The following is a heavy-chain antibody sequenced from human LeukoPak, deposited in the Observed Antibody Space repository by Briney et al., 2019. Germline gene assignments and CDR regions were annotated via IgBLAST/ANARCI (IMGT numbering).Heavy chain of an antibody. D-gene: IGHD3-9*01. CDR3: ARGGYDILTGYNSNFDY. Sequence: SETLSLTCAVYGGSFSGYYWGWIRQPPGKGLEWIGSIYHSGSTNYNPSLKSRVTMSVDTSKNQFSLKLSSVTAADTAVYYCARGGYDILTGYNSNFDYWGQGTLVTVSS. J-gene: IGHJ4*02. CDR1: GGSFSGYY. CDR2: IYHSGST. V-gene: IGHV4-34*01.